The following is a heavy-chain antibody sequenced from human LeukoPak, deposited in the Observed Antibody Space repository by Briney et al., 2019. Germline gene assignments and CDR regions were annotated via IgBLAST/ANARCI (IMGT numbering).Heavy chain of an antibody. V-gene: IGHV3-23*01. D-gene: IGHD2/OR15-2a*01. CDR1: GLSVSSNY. Sequence: GGSLRLSCAASGLSVSSNYMSWVRQAPGKGLEWVSGISVSGDTTYDADSVKGRFTISRDNSKNTLYLQMNSLRAEDTALYYCVKQFGNSVYHPPHYWGQGTLVTVSS. J-gene: IGHJ4*02. CDR2: ISVSGDTT. CDR3: VKQFGNSVYHPPHY.